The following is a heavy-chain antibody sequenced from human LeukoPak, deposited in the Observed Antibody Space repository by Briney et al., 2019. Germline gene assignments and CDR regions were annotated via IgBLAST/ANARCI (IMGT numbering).Heavy chain of an antibody. V-gene: IGHV4-4*02. J-gene: IGHJ4*02. D-gene: IGHD5-18*01. CDR3: ARALNENSYAFDS. CDR2: INHSGST. Sequence: FETPSLTCAVSGVSLRSSKYWRWIPQPPGKGVGGIGEINHSGSTNYNPSLKSRVTISVDTSKNQFSLRLMSVTAADTAVYHCARALNENSYAFDSWGQGTLVTVSS. CDR1: GVSLRSSKY.